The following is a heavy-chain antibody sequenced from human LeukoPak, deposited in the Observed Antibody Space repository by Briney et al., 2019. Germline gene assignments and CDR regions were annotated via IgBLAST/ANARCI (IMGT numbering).Heavy chain of an antibody. CDR1: GYTFSIYG. V-gene: IGHV3-33*01. D-gene: IGHD2/OR15-2a*01. CDR3: ARAGIVNALDY. Sequence: GMSLRLSCAASGYTFSIYGMNWVRQAPGKGLEWVAIIWYDGSNTYFAESVMGRFNISKDNFKNTVYLQMNSLKIEDTGVYYCARAGIVNALDYWGQGAQVTVSS. J-gene: IGHJ4*02. CDR2: IWYDGSNT.